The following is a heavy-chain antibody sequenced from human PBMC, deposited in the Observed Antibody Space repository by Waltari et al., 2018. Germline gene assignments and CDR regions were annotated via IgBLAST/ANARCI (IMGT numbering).Heavy chain of an antibody. CDR1: GYTFTAYY. CDR2: VDPEDGET. V-gene: IGHV1-69-2*01. CDR3: ATLVEMATTYYYYGMDV. D-gene: IGHD5-12*01. Sequence: EVQLVQSGAEVQKPGATVKISCKVSGYTFTAYYMPWVQTAPGKGLEWMGLVDPEDGETIYAEKFQGRVTITADTSTDTAYMELSSLRSEDTAVYYCATLVEMATTYYYYGMDVWGQGTTVTVSS. J-gene: IGHJ6*02.